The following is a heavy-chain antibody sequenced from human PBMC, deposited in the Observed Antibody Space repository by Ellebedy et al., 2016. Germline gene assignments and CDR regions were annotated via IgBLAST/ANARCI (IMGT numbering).Heavy chain of an antibody. J-gene: IGHJ4*02. CDR1: GGSISSSSYY. CDR2: IYYSGST. V-gene: IGHV4-39*07. CDR3: ASRPRHRILRYFDWSPPDY. D-gene: IGHD3-9*01. Sequence: SETLSLXCTVSGGSISSSSYYWGWIRQPPGKGLEWIGSIYYSGSTYYNPSLKSRVTISVDTSKNQFSLKLSSVTAADTAVYYCASRPRHRILRYFDWSPPDYWGQGTLVTVSS.